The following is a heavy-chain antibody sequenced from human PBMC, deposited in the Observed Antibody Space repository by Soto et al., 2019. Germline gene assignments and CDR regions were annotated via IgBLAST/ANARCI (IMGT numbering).Heavy chain of an antibody. D-gene: IGHD4-17*01. V-gene: IGHV1-46*03. J-gene: IGHJ6*03. Sequence: QVQLVQSGAEVKKPGASVKVSCKASGYTFTSYYMHWVRQAPGQGLEWMGIINPSGGSTSYAQKFQGRVTMTRDTSTSTVYMELSRKRSEDTAVYYCARAPLTTVTTSSSYYYYMDVWGKGTTVTVSS. CDR1: GYTFTSYY. CDR2: INPSGGST. CDR3: ARAPLTTVTTSSSYYYYMDV.